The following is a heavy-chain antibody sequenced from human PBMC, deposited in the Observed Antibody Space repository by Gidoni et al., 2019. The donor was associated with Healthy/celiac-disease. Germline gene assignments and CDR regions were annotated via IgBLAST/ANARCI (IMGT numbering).Heavy chain of an antibody. J-gene: IGHJ4*02. CDR1: GGSISSSSYY. CDR3: ARHLPSSGWTFDY. D-gene: IGHD6-19*01. V-gene: IGHV4-39*01. CDR2: IYYSGST. Sequence: QLQLQESGPGLVKPSETLSLTCTVSGGSISSSSYYWGWIRQPPGKGLEWIGSIYYSGSTYYNPSLKSRVTISVDTSKNQFSLKLSSVTAADTAVYYCARHLPSSGWTFDYWGQGTLVTVSS.